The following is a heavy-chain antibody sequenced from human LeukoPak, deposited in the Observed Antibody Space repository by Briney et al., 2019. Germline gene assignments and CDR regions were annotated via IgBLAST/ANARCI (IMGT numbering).Heavy chain of an antibody. CDR1: GGSFSGYY. CDR2: INHSGST. V-gene: IGHV4-34*01. Sequence: SKTLSLTCAVYGGSFSGYYWSWIRQPPGKGLEWIGEINHSGSTNYNPSLKSRVTISVDTSKNQFSLKLSSVTAADTAVYYCARGHKWFDPWGQGTLVTVSS. CDR3: ARGHKWFDP. J-gene: IGHJ5*02.